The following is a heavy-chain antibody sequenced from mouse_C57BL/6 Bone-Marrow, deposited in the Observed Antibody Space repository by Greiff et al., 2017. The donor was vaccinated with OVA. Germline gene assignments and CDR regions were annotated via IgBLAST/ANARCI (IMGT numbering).Heavy chain of an antibody. Sequence: VQLKQSGPGLVAPSQSLSITCTVSGFSLTSYGVDWVRQSPGKGLEWLGVIWGVGSTNYNSALKSRLSISKDNSKSQVFLKMNSLQTDDTAMYYCASNYYGSSSWFAYWGQGTLVTVSA. V-gene: IGHV2-6*01. D-gene: IGHD1-1*01. CDR3: ASNYYGSSSWFAY. CDR2: IWGVGST. CDR1: GFSLTSYG. J-gene: IGHJ3*01.